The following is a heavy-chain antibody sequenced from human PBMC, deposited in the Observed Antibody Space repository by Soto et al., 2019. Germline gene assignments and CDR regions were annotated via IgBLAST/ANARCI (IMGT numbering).Heavy chain of an antibody. V-gene: IGHV4-59*01. CDR3: ARVNQLAPKRNAFDI. CDR1: GGSFSSYF. J-gene: IGHJ3*02. Sequence: LCVTCTGSGGSFSSYFGTWTLQPPGKGLEWIGYVHYSGSTNYNPSLKSRVTISVDTSKNQFSLKLSSVTAADTAVYYCARVNQLAPKRNAFDIWGQRTMVTVSS. CDR2: VHYSGST. D-gene: IGHD1-1*01.